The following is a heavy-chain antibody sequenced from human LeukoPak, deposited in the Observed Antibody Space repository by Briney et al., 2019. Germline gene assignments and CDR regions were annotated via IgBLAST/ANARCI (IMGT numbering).Heavy chain of an antibody. CDR2: ISIYNGIT. Sequence: ASVKVSCKTSGYTFTRNGIGWVRQAPGQGLEWMGWISIYNGITTYAQKFQGRVTMTADTSTSTAYMELTTLRNDDTAVYYCARVLGNPNWFDPWGQGSLVTVSS. CDR3: ARVLGNPNWFDP. V-gene: IGHV1-18*01. J-gene: IGHJ5*02. CDR1: GYTFTRNG. D-gene: IGHD1-14*01.